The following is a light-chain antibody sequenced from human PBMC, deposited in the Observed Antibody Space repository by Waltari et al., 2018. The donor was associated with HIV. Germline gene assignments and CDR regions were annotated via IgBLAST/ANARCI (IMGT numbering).Light chain of an antibody. CDR1: NRNIGFYSL. Sequence: QSALTQPASVSGSPGQSLTISCTGTNRNIGFYSLVSWYRQYPGQAPQLCIYGVTSRPSGVSPRFSGSKSGNTASLTISGLHVDDEADYYCSSYTSGDTVLFGGGTKLTVL. J-gene: IGLJ3*02. CDR3: SSYTSGDTVL. CDR2: GVT. V-gene: IGLV2-14*01.